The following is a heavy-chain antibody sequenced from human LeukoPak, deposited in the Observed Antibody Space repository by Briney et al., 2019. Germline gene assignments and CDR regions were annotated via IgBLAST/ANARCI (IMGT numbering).Heavy chain of an antibody. CDR2: INGSGGST. J-gene: IGHJ5*02. D-gene: IGHD3/OR15-3a*01. CDR1: GFTFSSYA. V-gene: IGHV3-23*01. CDR3: AKAPYGLNWFDP. Sequence: GGSLRLSCAASGFTFSSYAMSWVRQAPGKGLEWVSAINGSGGSTYYADSVKGRFTISRDNSKNTLYLQMNSLRAEDTAVYYCAKAPYGLNWFDPWGQGTLVTVSS.